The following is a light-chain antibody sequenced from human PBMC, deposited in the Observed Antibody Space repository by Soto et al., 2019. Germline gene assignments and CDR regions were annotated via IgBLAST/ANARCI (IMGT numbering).Light chain of an antibody. CDR3: QQYNDFQYS. J-gene: IGKJ2*01. CDR2: KAT. CDR1: QNIGSW. Sequence: DIQMTQSPPTLSASVGDGVTITCRASQNIGSWLAWYQQKPGEAPKLLISKATNLQSGVPSRFSGSGSGTDFSLTISSLQSVDSATYFCQQYNDFQYSFGPGPKVDIK. V-gene: IGKV1-5*03.